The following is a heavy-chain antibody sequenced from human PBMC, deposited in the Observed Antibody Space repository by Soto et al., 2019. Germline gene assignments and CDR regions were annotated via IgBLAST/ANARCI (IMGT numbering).Heavy chain of an antibody. CDR3: ARDAIFGVVITPYYYYGMDV. Sequence: PGGSLRLSCAASGFTFSSYAMHWVRQAPGKGLEWVAVISYDGSNKYYADSVKGRFTISRDNSKNTLYLQMNSLRAEDTAVYYCARDAIFGVVITPYYYYGMDVWGQGTTVTVSS. CDR2: ISYDGSNK. V-gene: IGHV3-30-3*01. J-gene: IGHJ6*02. CDR1: GFTFSSYA. D-gene: IGHD3-3*02.